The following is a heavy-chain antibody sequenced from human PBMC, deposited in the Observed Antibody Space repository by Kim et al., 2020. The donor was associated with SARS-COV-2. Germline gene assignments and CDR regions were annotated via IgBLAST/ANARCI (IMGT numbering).Heavy chain of an antibody. V-gene: IGHV3-15*01. CDR1: GFTFSNAW. Sequence: GGSLRLSCAASGFTFSNAWMSWVRQAPGKGLEWVGRIKSKTDGGTTDYAAPVKGRFTISRDDSKNTLYLQMNSLKTEDTAVYYCTTDQKYQLDYYYGMDVWGQGTTVTVSS. CDR2: IKSKTDGGTT. CDR3: TTDQKYQLDYYYGMDV. D-gene: IGHD2-2*01. J-gene: IGHJ6*02.